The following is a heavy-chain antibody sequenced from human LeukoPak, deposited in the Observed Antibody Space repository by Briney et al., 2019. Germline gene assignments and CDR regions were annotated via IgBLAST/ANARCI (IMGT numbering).Heavy chain of an antibody. J-gene: IGHJ4*02. CDR2: IYNSGSA. Sequence: SETLSLTCTVSGGSIRNYYWSWIRQPPGKGLEWIGYIYNSGSANYNPSLKSRVTISADTSKNQFSLRLTSVTAADTGVYYCARHYSPDFCADDRYTFDYWGQGTLVTVSS. V-gene: IGHV4-59*08. D-gene: IGHD2-21*02. CDR1: GGSIRNYY. CDR3: ARHYSPDFCADDRYTFDY.